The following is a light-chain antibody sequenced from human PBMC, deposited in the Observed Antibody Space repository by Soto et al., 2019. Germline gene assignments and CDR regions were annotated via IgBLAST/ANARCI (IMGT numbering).Light chain of an antibody. CDR1: QSVSXX. V-gene: IGKV3-11*01. J-gene: IGKJ1*01. CDR2: DAS. Sequence: EIVLSQSPATLSLSPGERATLSCRASQSVSXXXXWYQHIPGQAPRLLIYDASKRATGIPARFSGSGSGTDXTXTXSSXEPXDFAVYYCQQRSNWPPTWTFGQGTKVEVK. CDR3: QQRSNWPPTWT.